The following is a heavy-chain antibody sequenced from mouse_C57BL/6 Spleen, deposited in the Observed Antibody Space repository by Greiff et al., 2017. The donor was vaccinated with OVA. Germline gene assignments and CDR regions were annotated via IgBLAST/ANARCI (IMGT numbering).Heavy chain of an antibody. J-gene: IGHJ4*01. V-gene: IGHV14-3*01. CDR1: GFNIKNTY. CDR2: IDPANGNT. Sequence: EVKLEESVAELVRPGASVKLSCTASGFNIKNTYMHWVKQRPEQGLEWIGRIDPANGNTKYAPKFQGKATITADTSSNTAYLQLSSLTSEDTAIYYCASPYDGSSYDYAMDYWGQGTSVTVSS. CDR3: ASPYDGSSYDYAMDY. D-gene: IGHD1-1*01.